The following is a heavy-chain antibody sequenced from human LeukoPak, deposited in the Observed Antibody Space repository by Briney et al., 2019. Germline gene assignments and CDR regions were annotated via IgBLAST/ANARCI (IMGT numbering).Heavy chain of an antibody. J-gene: IGHJ4*02. CDR2: IKSKTDGGTT. V-gene: IGHV3-15*01. D-gene: IGHD3-16*01. CDR3: TTGYDYVWGSGYY. CDR1: GFTFSSYT. Sequence: GGSLRLSCAASGFTFSSYTMSWVRQAPGKGLEWVGRIKSKTDGGTTDYAAPVEGRFTISRDDSKNTLYLQMNSLKTEDTAVYYCTTGYDYVWGSGYYWGQGTLVTVSS.